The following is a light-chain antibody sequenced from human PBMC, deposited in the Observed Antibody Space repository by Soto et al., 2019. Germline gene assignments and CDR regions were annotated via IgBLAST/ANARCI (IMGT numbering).Light chain of an antibody. CDR1: QGISNN. CDR2: AAS. J-gene: IGKJ3*01. CDR3: QKYNSAPAT. V-gene: IGKV1-27*01. Sequence: DIQMTQSPSSLSASVGDRVTITCRASQGISNNLAWYQHKPGKAPKLLIHAASTLQSGVPSRFSGSGFGTDFTLTISSLQPEDVATYYCQKYNSAPATFGPGTQVDI.